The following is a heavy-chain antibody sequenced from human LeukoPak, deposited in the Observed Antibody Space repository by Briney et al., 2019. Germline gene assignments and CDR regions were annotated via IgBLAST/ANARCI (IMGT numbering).Heavy chain of an antibody. CDR2: ISYSGST. V-gene: IGHV4-39*01. CDR3: ARHIASIFGVLKP. Sequence: SETLSLTCTVSDGSISSSSYYWGWIRQPPGKGLECIGSISYSGSTYYNSSLKSRVTISVDTSKKQFSLKLSSVTAADTAVYYCARHIASIFGVLKPWGQGTLVTVSS. D-gene: IGHD3-3*01. CDR1: DGSISSSSYY. J-gene: IGHJ1*01.